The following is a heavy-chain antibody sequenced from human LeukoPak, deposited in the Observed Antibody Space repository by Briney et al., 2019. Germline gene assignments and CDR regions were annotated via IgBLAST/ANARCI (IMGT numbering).Heavy chain of an antibody. CDR2: SNDSGGT. V-gene: IGHV4-34*01. Sequence: SETLSLTCTVSGGSISNYYWSWIRQPPGKGLEWVGESNDSGGTNYNPSLKSRVTISADKSKNQVSLKLTSVTAADTAVYYCARLSVIVGSTLEYYYYYMDVWGQGTTVTVSS. J-gene: IGHJ6*03. CDR1: GGSISNYY. D-gene: IGHD1-26*01. CDR3: ARLSVIVGSTLEYYYYYMDV.